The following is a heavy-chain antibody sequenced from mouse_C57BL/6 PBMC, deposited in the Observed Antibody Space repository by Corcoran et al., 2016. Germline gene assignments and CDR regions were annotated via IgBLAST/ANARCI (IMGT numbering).Heavy chain of an antibody. CDR1: GYAFSSYW. J-gene: IGHJ3*01. V-gene: IGHV1-80*01. CDR2: IYPGDGDT. CDR3: ARSGSGYVWFAY. Sequence: QVQLQQSGAELVKPGASVKISCKASGYAFSSYWMNWVKQRPGQGLEWIGQIYPGDGDTNYNGKFKGKATLTADKSSSTAYMQLSSLTSEDSAVYFCARSGSGYVWFAYWGQGTLVTVSA. D-gene: IGHD3-2*02.